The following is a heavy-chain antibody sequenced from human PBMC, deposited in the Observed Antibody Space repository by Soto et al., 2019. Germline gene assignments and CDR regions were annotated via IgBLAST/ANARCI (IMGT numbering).Heavy chain of an antibody. Sequence: NPSETLSLTCTVSGGSISSYYWSWIRQPPGKGLEWIGYIYYSGSTNHNPSLKSRVTISVDTSKNQFSLKLSSVTAADTAVYYCARVYPLGRIIDYWGQGTLVTVSS. J-gene: IGHJ4*02. D-gene: IGHD1-26*01. CDR3: ARVYPLGRIIDY. CDR2: IYYSGST. CDR1: GGSISSYY. V-gene: IGHV4-59*01.